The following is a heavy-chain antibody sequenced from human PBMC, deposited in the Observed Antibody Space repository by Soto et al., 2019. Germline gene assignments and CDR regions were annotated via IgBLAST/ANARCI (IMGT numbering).Heavy chain of an antibody. CDR2: IYYSGST. CDR3: ARAANWGQGETHYFDY. CDR1: GGSISGYY. J-gene: IGHJ4*02. V-gene: IGHV4-59*01. Sequence: SETLSLTCTVSGGSISGYYWSWIRQPPGKGLEWIGYIYYSGSTNYNPSLKSRVTISVDTSKNQFSLKLSSVTAADTAVYYCARAANWGQGETHYFDYWGQGTMVTVSS. D-gene: IGHD7-27*01.